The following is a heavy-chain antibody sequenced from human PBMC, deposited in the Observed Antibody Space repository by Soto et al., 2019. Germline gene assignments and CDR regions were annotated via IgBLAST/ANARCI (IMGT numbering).Heavy chain of an antibody. V-gene: IGHV1-2*04. J-gene: IGHJ4*02. CDR3: ARSSAWNYYFDY. CDR1: GYTFTGYY. D-gene: IGHD1-7*01. CDR2: IDPHSGGT. Sequence: ASVKVSCKASGYTFTGYYIHWLRQAPGQGLEWMGWIDPHSGGTNYAQKFQGWVTMTRDTSISTAYIELTRLRTDDTAVYYCARSSAWNYYFDYWGQGTLVTVSS.